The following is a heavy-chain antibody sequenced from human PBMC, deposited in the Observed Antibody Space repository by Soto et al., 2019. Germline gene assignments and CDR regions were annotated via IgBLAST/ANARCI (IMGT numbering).Heavy chain of an antibody. CDR1: DASISTTLW. D-gene: IGHD6-13*01. V-gene: IGHV4-4*02. CDR2: IHPGRGV. Sequence: QVYLQQSGPGLVHPSGTLSLTCSFSDASISTTLWWSWVRRPPGRGLEWIGEIHPGRGVNYNPSLKSRVTLSVDQSNNQFSLRLASLTAADTAIYYCARYSAASGTYYFDDLGQGTLVTVSS. J-gene: IGHJ4*02. CDR3: ARYSAASGTYYFDD.